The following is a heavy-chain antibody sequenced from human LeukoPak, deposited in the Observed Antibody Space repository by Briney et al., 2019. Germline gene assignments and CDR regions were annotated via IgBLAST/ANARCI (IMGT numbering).Heavy chain of an antibody. J-gene: IGHJ6*03. Sequence: ASVKVSCKASGYTFTGYYMHWVRQAPGQGLEWMGWINPNSGGTNYAQKFQGRVTMTRDTSISTACMELSRLRSDDTAVYYCARGGRSSSWFNRLNYYYYMDVWGKGTTVTISS. CDR3: ARGGRSSSWFNRLNYYYYMDV. CDR2: INPNSGGT. V-gene: IGHV1-2*02. D-gene: IGHD6-13*01. CDR1: GYTFTGYY.